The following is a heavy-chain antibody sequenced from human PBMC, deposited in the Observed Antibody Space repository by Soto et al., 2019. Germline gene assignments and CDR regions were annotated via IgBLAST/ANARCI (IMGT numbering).Heavy chain of an antibody. J-gene: IGHJ6*02. CDR3: AADIKYYDFWSGPTGAYGMDV. D-gene: IGHD3-3*01. V-gene: IGHV1-58*01. Sequence: SVKVSYKGSGFTFSSSVVQWVRQARGQRLEWIGWVVVGSGNTNYAQKFQERVTITRDMSTSTAYMELSSLRSEDTAVYYCAADIKYYDFWSGPTGAYGMDVWGQGTTVTVSS. CDR1: GFTFSSSV. CDR2: VVVGSGNT.